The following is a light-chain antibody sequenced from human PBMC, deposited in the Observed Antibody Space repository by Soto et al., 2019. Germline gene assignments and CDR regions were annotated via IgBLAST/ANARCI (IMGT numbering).Light chain of an antibody. Sequence: AIQLTHSPSSLSASVGDRVTITCRASTGIRTDLSWYQQKPGKVPKVLIYAATSLHSGVPSRFSGSGSGTDFTLTISSLQPEDFATYYCLQDYNYPWTFGQGTRWIS. J-gene: IGKJ1*01. CDR1: TGIRTD. V-gene: IGKV1-6*01. CDR2: AAT. CDR3: LQDYNYPWT.